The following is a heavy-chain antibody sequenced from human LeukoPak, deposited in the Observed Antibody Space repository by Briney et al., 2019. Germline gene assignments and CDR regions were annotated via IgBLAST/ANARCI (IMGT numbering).Heavy chain of an antibody. CDR3: AKDGGGDYYDSSGYYY. CDR1: GFTFDDYA. D-gene: IGHD3-22*01. Sequence: PGGSLRLSCAASGFTFDDYAMHWVRQAPGKGLEWVSGISWNSGSIGYADSVKGRFTISRDNAKNSLYLQMNSLRAEDMALYYCAKDGGGDYYDSSGYYYWGQGTLVTVSS. CDR2: ISWNSGSI. J-gene: IGHJ4*02. V-gene: IGHV3-9*03.